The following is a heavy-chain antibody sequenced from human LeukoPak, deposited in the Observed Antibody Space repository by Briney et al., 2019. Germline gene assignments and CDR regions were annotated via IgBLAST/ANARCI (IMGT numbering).Heavy chain of an antibody. CDR1: GYTFTSYY. D-gene: IGHD2-15*01. CDR3: ARDRPPESGIVGMYWFDP. Sequence: GASVNVSCKASGYTFTSYYMHWVRQAPGQGLEWMGIINPSGGSTSYAQKFQGRVTMTRDTSTSTVYMELSSLRSEDTAVYYCARDRPPESGIVGMYWFDPWGQGTLVTVSS. J-gene: IGHJ5*02. CDR2: INPSGGST. V-gene: IGHV1-46*01.